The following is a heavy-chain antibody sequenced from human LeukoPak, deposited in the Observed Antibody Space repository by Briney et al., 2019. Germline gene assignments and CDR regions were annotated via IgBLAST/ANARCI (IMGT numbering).Heavy chain of an antibody. CDR2: ISNRGDDT. V-gene: IGHV3-21*06. J-gene: IGHJ4*02. CDR3: AREDYGDDLDY. CDR1: GFTFSSYR. D-gene: IGHD4-17*01. Sequence: GGSLRLSCAASGFTFSSYRMNWVRQAPGKGLEWVSFISNRGDDTYYADSLEGRFAISRDDAKNSLYLQMNSLRAEDTSVYYCAREDYGDDLDYWGQGTLVTVSS.